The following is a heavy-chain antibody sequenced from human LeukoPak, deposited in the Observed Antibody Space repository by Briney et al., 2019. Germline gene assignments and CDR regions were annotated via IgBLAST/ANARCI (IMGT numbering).Heavy chain of an antibody. V-gene: IGHV3-9*01. CDR1: GFTFDDYA. D-gene: IGHD3-10*02. J-gene: IGHJ6*04. Sequence: GGSLRLSCAASGFTFDDYAMHWVRQAPGKGLEWVSGISWNSGSIGYADSVKGRFTISRDNAKNSLYLQMNSLRAEDTAVYYCAELGITMIGGVWGKGTTVTISS. CDR2: ISWNSGSI. CDR3: AELGITMIGGV.